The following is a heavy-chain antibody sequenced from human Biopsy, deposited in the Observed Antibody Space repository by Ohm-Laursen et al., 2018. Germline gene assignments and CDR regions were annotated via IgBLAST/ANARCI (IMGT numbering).Heavy chain of an antibody. CDR3: ARGSNDFGGLYFPR. CDR1: GGSFTGHY. Sequence: SQTLSLTCTVSGGSFTGHYWSWIRQPPGQGLEWIGHISYTGYTSYNASLKSRVIISVDTSRNHFSLRLSSLTAADTAVYYCARGSNDFGGLYFPRWGQGTLLTVSS. D-gene: IGHD4-23*01. CDR2: ISYTGYT. J-gene: IGHJ4*02. V-gene: IGHV4-59*11.